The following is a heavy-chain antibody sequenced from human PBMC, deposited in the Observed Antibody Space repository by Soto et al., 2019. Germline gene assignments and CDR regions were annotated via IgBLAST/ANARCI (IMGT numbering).Heavy chain of an antibody. CDR1: GFTFSSYA. V-gene: IGHV3-23*01. Sequence: VGSLRLSCAASGFTFSSYAMSWVRQAPGKGLEWVSAISGSGGSTYYADSVKGRFTISRDNSKNTLYLQMNSLRAEDTAVYYCAKDIGPYSGSYYWGQGTLVTVSS. J-gene: IGHJ4*02. CDR3: AKDIGPYSGSYY. D-gene: IGHD1-26*01. CDR2: ISGSGGST.